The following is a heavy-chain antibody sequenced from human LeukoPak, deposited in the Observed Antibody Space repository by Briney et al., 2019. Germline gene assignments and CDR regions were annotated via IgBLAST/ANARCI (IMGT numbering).Heavy chain of an antibody. V-gene: IGHV1-8*01. Sequence: ASVKVSCKASGYTFTSYDINWVRQATGQGLEWMGWMNPNSGNTGYAQKFQRRVTMTRNTSISTAYMELSSLRSEDTAVYYCARKPLFRGYYFDYWGQGTLVTVSS. J-gene: IGHJ4*02. CDR1: GYTFTSYD. CDR2: MNPNSGNT. D-gene: IGHD3-16*01. CDR3: ARKPLFRGYYFDY.